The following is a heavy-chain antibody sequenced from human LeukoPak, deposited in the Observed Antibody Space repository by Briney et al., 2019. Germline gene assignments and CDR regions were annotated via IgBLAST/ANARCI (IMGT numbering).Heavy chain of an antibody. CDR2: IYYSGST. V-gene: IGHV4-31*03. D-gene: IGHD2-15*01. CDR1: GGSISSGGYY. Sequence: SQTLSLTCTVSGGSISSGGYYWSWIRQHPGKGLEWIGYIYYSGSTYYNPSLKSRVTISVDTSKNQFSLKLSSVTAADTAVYYCARGKLYCSGGSCWPYCFDYWGQGTLVTVSS. J-gene: IGHJ4*02. CDR3: ARGKLYCSGGSCWPYCFDY.